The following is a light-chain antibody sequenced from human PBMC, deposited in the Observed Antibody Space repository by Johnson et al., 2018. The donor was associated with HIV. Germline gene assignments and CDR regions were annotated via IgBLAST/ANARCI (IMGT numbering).Light chain of an antibody. CDR1: SSNIGENF. CDR2: DND. J-gene: IGLJ1*01. V-gene: IGLV1-51*01. CDR3: GTWDSSLSVFYV. Sequence: QSVLTQPPSVSAAPGQKVTFSCSGSSSNIGENFVSWYQHLPGTAPKLLIYDNDKRPSGIPDRFSGSKSGTSATLGITGLQTGDEADYYCGTWDSSLSVFYVFGTGTKVTVL.